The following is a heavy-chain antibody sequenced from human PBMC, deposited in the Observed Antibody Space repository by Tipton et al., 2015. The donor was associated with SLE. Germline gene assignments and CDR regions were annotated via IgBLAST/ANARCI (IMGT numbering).Heavy chain of an antibody. V-gene: IGHV4-39*07. CDR3: ARVNWGEAVDI. J-gene: IGHJ3*02. Sequence: GLVKPSQTLSLTCSVSGGSISTSTYRWGWIRQSAVKGLEWIGSVYYSGSTFNNPSLKSRLSISVDTSSNHFSLKLTSVTAADTAVYYCARVNWGEAVDIWGQGTVVTVSS. D-gene: IGHD7-27*01. CDR1: GGSISTSTYR. CDR2: VYYSGST.